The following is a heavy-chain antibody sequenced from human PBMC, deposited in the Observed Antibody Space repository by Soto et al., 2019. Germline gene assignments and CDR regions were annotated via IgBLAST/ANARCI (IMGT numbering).Heavy chain of an antibody. D-gene: IGHD2-15*01. Sequence: QLQLQESGPGLVKPSETLSLTCTVSGGSISSSSYYWGWIRQPPGKGLEWIGSIYYSGSTYYNPSLKSRVTISVDTSKNQFSLKLSSVTAADTAVYYCARHSSTVGYCSGGSCRTPEYYFDYWGQGTLVTVSS. V-gene: IGHV4-39*01. J-gene: IGHJ4*02. CDR1: GGSISSSSYY. CDR2: IYYSGST. CDR3: ARHSSTVGYCSGGSCRTPEYYFDY.